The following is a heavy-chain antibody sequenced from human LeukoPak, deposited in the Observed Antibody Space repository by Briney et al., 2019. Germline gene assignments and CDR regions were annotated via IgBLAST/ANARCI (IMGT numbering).Heavy chain of an antibody. J-gene: IGHJ4*02. CDR2: INPKTGGT. D-gene: IGHD2-2*01. V-gene: IGHV1-2*02. CDR1: GYTFTGSF. CDR3: ARHSTDCSSTSRYGDY. Sequence: ASVKVSCKASGYTFTGSFMHWVRQAPGQGLEWMGWINPKTGGTNYAQKFQGRVTMTRDTSISTAYMELRSLRSDDTAVYYCARHSTDCSSTSRYGDYWGQGTLVTVSS.